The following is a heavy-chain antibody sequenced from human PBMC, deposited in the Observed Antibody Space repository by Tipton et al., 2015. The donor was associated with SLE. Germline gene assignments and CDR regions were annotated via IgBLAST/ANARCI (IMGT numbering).Heavy chain of an antibody. D-gene: IGHD1-26*01. CDR2: IYSSGGT. CDR1: GGSISGYY. V-gene: IGHV4-4*07. J-gene: IGHJ4*02. Sequence: TLSLTCTVSGGSISGYYWCWVRQPAGKGVEWIGRIYSSGGTIYNPSLKSRVTLSLDMSNNQFSLRVRSVTAADTAVYYCARGGGSYYDYWGQGTLVTVSS. CDR3: ARGGGSYYDY.